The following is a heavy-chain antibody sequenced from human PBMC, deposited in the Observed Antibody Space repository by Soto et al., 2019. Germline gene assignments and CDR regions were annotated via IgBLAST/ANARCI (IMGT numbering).Heavy chain of an antibody. CDR3: ARGGGWVGEASFDT. CDR1: GYTFTSYT. J-gene: IGHJ4*02. D-gene: IGHD3-10*01. V-gene: IGHV1-3*01. Sequence: QVQLEQSGAEVKKPGASVKVSCQTSGYTFTSYTLHWVRQAPGQGLEWLGWINAGNGREKYSQRFQDRVSLSTDRSTRTAYRETGDLRSKDTAVYYCARGGGWVGEASFDTWGQGTLVIVSS. CDR2: INAGNGRE.